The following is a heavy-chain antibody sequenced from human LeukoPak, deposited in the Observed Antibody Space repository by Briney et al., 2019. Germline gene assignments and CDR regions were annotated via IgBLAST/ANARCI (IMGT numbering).Heavy chain of an antibody. D-gene: IGHD1/OR15-1a*01. Sequence: GGSLRLSCAASGFTFSTYGMSWVRQAPGKGLEWVSAISGSGGSTYYADSVKGRFTISRDNSKNTLYLQMNSLRAEDTAVYYCAKSYWYNEYYYYYMDVWGKGTTVTVSS. CDR1: GFTFSTYG. CDR3: AKSYWYNEYYYYYMDV. CDR2: ISGSGGST. J-gene: IGHJ6*03. V-gene: IGHV3-23*01.